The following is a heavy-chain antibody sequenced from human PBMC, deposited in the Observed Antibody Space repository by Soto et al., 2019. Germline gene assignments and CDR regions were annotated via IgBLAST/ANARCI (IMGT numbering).Heavy chain of an antibody. CDR2: ISAYNGNT. CDR1: GYTFTSYG. V-gene: IGHV1-18*04. CDR3: AREEPQQLWFRPFDY. D-gene: IGHD5-18*01. Sequence: ASVKVSCKASGYTFTSYGISWVRQAPGQGLEWMGWISAYNGNTSYAQKLQGRVTMTTDTSTSTAYMELRSLRSDDTAVYYCAREEPQQLWFRPFDYWGQGTLVTVSS. J-gene: IGHJ4*02.